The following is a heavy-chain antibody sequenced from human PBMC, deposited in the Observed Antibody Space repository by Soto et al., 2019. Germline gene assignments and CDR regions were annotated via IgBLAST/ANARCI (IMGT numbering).Heavy chain of an antibody. J-gene: IGHJ3*02. CDR3: ARDPPYFYDSRVYLDMVFDI. Sequence: EVQLLESGGGLVQPGGSLRLSCAASGISFSNYAMNWVRQAPGKGLEWVSGISGSSVATYYADFVKGRFTISRDNSKNKLYLQLNSLRAEDTSVYYCARDPPYFYDSRVYLDMVFDIWGQGTMVTVSS. CDR1: GISFSNYA. D-gene: IGHD3-22*01. CDR2: ISGSSVAT. V-gene: IGHV3-23*01.